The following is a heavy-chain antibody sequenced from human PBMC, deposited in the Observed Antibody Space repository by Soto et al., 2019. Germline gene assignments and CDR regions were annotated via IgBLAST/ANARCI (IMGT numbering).Heavy chain of an antibody. Sequence: QLQLQESGPGLVKPSETLSLTCTVSGGSISSSSYYWGWIRQPPGKGLEWIGSIYYSGSTYYNPSLKRRVTISVDTSKNQFSLKLSSVTAADTAVYYCARQRNDHDAFDIWGQGTMVTVSS. D-gene: IGHD1-1*01. CDR3: ARQRNDHDAFDI. CDR2: IYYSGST. CDR1: GGSISSSSYY. J-gene: IGHJ3*02. V-gene: IGHV4-39*01.